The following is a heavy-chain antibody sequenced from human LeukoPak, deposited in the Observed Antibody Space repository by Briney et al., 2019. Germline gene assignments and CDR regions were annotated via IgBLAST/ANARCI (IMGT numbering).Heavy chain of an antibody. CDR1: GGSISSYY. J-gene: IGHJ1*01. CDR2: ISGSGGST. CDR3: AKTFYSGSGSELPHH. Sequence: ETLSLTCTVSGGSISSYYWSWVRQAPGKGLEWVSAISGSGGSTYYADSVKGRFTISRDNSENTVYLQMTSLRVEDTAEYYCAKTFYSGSGSELPHHWGQGTLVTVSS. D-gene: IGHD3-10*01. V-gene: IGHV3-23*01.